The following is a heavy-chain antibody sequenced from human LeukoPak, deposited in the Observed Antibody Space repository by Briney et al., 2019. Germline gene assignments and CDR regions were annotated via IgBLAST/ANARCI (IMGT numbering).Heavy chain of an antibody. D-gene: IGHD6-13*01. J-gene: IGHJ4*02. CDR2: INPNSGGT. Sequence: WASVKVSCKASGYTFTGYYLHWVRQAPGQGLEWMGWINPNSGGTNYAQKFQGRATMTRDTSISTAYVDLSRLRSDDTAVYYCARGDSSSLFGFDYWGQGTLVTVSS. CDR3: ARGDSSSLFGFDY. V-gene: IGHV1-2*02. CDR1: GYTFTGYY.